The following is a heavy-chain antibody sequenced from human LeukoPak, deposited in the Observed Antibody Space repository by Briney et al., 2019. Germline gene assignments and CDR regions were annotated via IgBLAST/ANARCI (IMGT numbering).Heavy chain of an antibody. CDR3: ARSGGSSSGSLGLWYSDI. CDR1: GGSISSYF. V-gene: IGHV4-4*07. J-gene: IGHJ3*02. D-gene: IGHD6-19*01. Sequence: SETLSLTCTVSGGSISSYFWTWIRQPAGRGLEWIGHIYSSGSFNYNPSLKSRVTMSIDTSKNRLSLKLNSVTAADTAVYYCARSGGSSSGSLGLWYSDIWGQGTMVTVSS. CDR2: IYSSGSF.